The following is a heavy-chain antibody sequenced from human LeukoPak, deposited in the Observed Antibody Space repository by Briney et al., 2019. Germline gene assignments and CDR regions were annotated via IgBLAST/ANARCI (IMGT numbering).Heavy chain of an antibody. CDR1: GYTFTSYG. J-gene: IGHJ6*03. CDR3: ARVLASPQFSGYLASSYYYYMDV. Sequence: GASVKVSCKASGYTFTSYGISWVRQAPGQGLDGMGWISAYNGNTNYAQKLQGRLTMTTDTSTSTAYMELRSLRSDDTAVYYCARVLASPQFSGYLASSYYYYMDVWGKGTTVTVSS. V-gene: IGHV1-18*01. D-gene: IGHD5-12*01. CDR2: ISAYNGNT.